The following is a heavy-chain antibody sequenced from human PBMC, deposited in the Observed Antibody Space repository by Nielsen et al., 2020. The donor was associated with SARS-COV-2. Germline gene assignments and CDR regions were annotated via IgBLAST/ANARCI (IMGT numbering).Heavy chain of an antibody. D-gene: IGHD2-15*01. V-gene: IGHV1-18*04. Sequence: SVKVSCKASGYTFNNNGFSWVRQAPGQGLEWVGWVSAYNANTNYAQKLQGRVTMTTDTSTSTAYMELRSLRSDDTAVYYCARAVGSAFYYYYMDVWGQGTAVTVSS. CDR1: GYTFNNNG. J-gene: IGHJ6*03. CDR2: VSAYNANT. CDR3: ARAVGSAFYYYYMDV.